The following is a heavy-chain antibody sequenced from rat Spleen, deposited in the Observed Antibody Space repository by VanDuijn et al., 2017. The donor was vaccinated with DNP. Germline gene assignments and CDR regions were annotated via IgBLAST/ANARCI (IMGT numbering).Heavy chain of an antibody. V-gene: IGHV5S10*01. CDR1: RFTFSDYN. CDR3: ATSYGYPPFAY. J-gene: IGHJ3*01. D-gene: IGHD3-8*01. Sequence: EVQLVESGGDLVQPGGSLKLSCAASRFTFSDYNMAWVRQAPKKGLEWVATIIYDGSRTYHRDSVKGRFTISRDNAKSTLYLQMDSLRSEDTATYYCATSYGYPPFAYWGQGTLVTVSS. CDR2: IIYDGSRT.